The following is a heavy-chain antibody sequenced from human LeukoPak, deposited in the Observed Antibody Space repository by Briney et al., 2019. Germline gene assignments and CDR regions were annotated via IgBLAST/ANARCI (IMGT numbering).Heavy chain of an antibody. CDR1: GFSFSMYH. D-gene: IGHD6-13*01. CDR2: VPHDGTSS. J-gene: IGHJ4*02. V-gene: IGHV3-30*04. CDR3: ARQSLAASGLDY. Sequence: PGGSLRLSCAVSGFSFSMYHMHWVRQAPGKGLDWVAVVPHDGTSSSYAPSVKGRFTISRDNSKNTVFLQMNSLSVDDTAIYYCARQSLAASGLDYWGQGMLVTVSS.